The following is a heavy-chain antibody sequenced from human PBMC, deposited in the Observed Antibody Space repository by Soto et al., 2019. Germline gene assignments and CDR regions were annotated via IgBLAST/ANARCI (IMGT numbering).Heavy chain of an antibody. CDR2: INSDGSST. Sequence: PGGSLRLSCAASGFTFSSYWMHWVRQAPGKGLVWVSRINSDGSSTSYADSVKGRFTISRDNAKNTLYLQMNSLRAEDTAVYYCARGPYCSGGSCYSYYYYYYMDVWGKGTTVTVSS. J-gene: IGHJ6*03. CDR1: GFTFSSYW. D-gene: IGHD2-15*01. CDR3: ARGPYCSGGSCYSYYYYYYMDV. V-gene: IGHV3-74*01.